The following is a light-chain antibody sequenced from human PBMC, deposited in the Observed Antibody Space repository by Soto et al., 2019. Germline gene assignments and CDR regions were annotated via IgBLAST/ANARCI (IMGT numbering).Light chain of an antibody. CDR1: ISYVVGYNY. CDR3: SSYTSNNTPYV. CDR2: EVS. V-gene: IGLV2-14*01. J-gene: IGLJ1*01. Sequence: QSLVTQPASVSASPGESITISFTGTISYVVGYNYVSCFQQHPGKAPKLMIYEVSNRPSGVSNRFSGSKSDNKASLTISGLQAEDEADYYCSSYTSNNTPYVFGNGTK.